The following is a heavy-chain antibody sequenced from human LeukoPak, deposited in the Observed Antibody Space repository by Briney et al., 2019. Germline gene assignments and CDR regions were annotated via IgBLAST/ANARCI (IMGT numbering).Heavy chain of an antibody. V-gene: IGHV3-20*04. J-gene: IGHJ4*02. CDR1: GFTFDDYG. Sequence: RAGGSLRLSCAASGFTFDDYGMSWVRQAPGKGLEWVSGINWNGNRTGYADSVKGRFTISRDNAKNSLYLQMNSLRAEDTALYYCARDNPYYDSSRLDGFDYWGQGTMVNVPS. CDR3: ARDNPYYDSSRLDGFDY. D-gene: IGHD3-22*01. CDR2: INWNGNRT.